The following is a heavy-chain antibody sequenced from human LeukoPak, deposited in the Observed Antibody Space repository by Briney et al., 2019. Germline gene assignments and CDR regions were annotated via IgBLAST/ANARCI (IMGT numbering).Heavy chain of an antibody. V-gene: IGHV3-73*01. CDR2: IRSKANSYET. D-gene: IGHD3-3*01. J-gene: IGHJ4*02. Sequence: PGGSLRLSCAASGFTFSGSAMHWVRQASGKGLEWVGRIRSKANSYETAYAASVKGRFTISRDDSKNTAYLQMNSLKTEDTAVYYCSLLDFWSGYRDYWGQGTLVTVSS. CDR1: GFTFSGSA. CDR3: SLLDFWSGYRDY.